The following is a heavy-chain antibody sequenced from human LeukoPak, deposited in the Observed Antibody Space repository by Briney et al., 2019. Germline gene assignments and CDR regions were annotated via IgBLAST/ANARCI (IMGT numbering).Heavy chain of an antibody. V-gene: IGHV1-69*04. Sequence: SVKVSCKASGGTFSSYAISWVRQAPGQGLEWMGRIIPILGIANYAQKFQGRATITADKSTSTAYMELSSLRSEDTAVYYCARFVSGHFDYWGQGTLVTVSS. J-gene: IGHJ4*02. CDR3: ARFVSGHFDY. CDR2: IIPILGIA. D-gene: IGHD2-15*01. CDR1: GGTFSSYA.